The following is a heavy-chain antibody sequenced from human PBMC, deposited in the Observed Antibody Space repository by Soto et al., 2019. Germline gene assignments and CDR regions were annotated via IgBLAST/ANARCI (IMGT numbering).Heavy chain of an antibody. J-gene: IGHJ6*03. CDR1: GFTISGNA. D-gene: IGHD3-16*01. V-gene: IGHV3-48*02. CDR3: ARDLSWGSKWYYYMDV. CDR2: ISSSSTNI. Sequence: EVQLVESGGGLVQPGGSLRLSCAASGFTISGNAMNWVRQAPGRGLEWVSYISSSSTNIHYADSVRGRFTISRDNAKNPLYLQKNSLRDEDTAVYRCARDLSWGSKWYYYMDVWGKGTTVTVSS.